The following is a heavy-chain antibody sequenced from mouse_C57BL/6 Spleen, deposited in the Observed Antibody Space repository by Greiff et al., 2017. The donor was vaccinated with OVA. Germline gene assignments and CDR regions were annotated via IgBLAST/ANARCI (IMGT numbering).Heavy chain of an antibody. CDR2: IYPRDGST. J-gene: IGHJ1*03. V-gene: IGHV1-85*01. CDR3: ARSCDYDEGYFDV. D-gene: IGHD2-4*01. CDR1: GYTFTSYD. Sequence: QVQLQQSGPELVKPGASVKLSCKASGYTFTSYDINWVKQRPGQGLAWIGWIYPRDGSTKYNEKFKGKATLTVDTSSSTAYMELHSLTSEDSAVYFCARSCDYDEGYFDVWGTGTTVTVSS.